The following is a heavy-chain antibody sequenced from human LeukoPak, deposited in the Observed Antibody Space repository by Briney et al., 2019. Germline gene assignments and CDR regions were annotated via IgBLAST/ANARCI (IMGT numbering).Heavy chain of an antibody. Sequence: SETLSLTCTVSGGSISSGSYCWSWIRQPAGKGLEWIGHIHISGNTNYNPSLKSRVTISVDTSKNQFSLKLRSVTAADTAVYYCARVTGYRIEDYFDYWGQGTLVTVSS. J-gene: IGHJ4*02. V-gene: IGHV4-61*10. CDR3: ARVTGYRIEDYFDY. D-gene: IGHD6-13*01. CDR2: IHISGNT. CDR1: GGSISSGSYC.